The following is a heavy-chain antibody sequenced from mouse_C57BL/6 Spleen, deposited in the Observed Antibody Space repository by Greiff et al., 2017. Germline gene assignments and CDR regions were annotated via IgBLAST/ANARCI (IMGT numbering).Heavy chain of an antibody. CDR2: ISYDGSN. D-gene: IGHD1-1*01. CDR3: AREKPFITTVVATEAYAMDY. J-gene: IGHJ4*01. V-gene: IGHV3-6*01. Sequence: VQLQQSGPGLVKPSQSLSLTCSVTGYSITSGYYWNWIRQFPGNKLEWMGYISYDGSNNYNPSLKNRISITRDTSKNQFFLKLNSVTTEDTATYYCAREKPFITTVVATEAYAMDYWGQGTSVTVSS. CDR1: GYSITSGYY.